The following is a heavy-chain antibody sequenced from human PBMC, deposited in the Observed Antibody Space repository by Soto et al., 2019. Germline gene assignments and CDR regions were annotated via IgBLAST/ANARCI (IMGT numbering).Heavy chain of an antibody. CDR2: IYYSGST. D-gene: IGHD3-3*01. V-gene: IGHV4-39*01. J-gene: IGHJ4*02. CDR1: GGSISSSSYY. CDR3: ASLPYDFWSGYDDY. Sequence: QLQLQESGPGLVKPSETLSLTCTVSGGSISSSSYYWGWIRQPPGKGLEWIGSIYYSGSTYYNPSLKSRVTISVDTSKNQFSLKLSSVTAADTAVYYCASLPYDFWSGYDDYWGQGTLVTVSS.